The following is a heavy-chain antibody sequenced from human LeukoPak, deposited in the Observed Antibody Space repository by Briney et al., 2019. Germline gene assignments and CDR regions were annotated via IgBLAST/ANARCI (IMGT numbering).Heavy chain of an antibody. D-gene: IGHD1-14*01. V-gene: IGHV3-53*01. CDR1: GFTVITND. J-gene: IGHJ4*02. CDR3: ARGVEPLAANTLAY. CDR2: LYSDGNT. Sequence: GGSLRLSCAASGFTVITNDMTWVRQAPGKGLEWVSVLYSDGNTKYEDSVQGRFTISRDNSKNTLYLEMNSLSPDDTAVYYCARGVEPLAANTLAYWGQGTLVTVSS.